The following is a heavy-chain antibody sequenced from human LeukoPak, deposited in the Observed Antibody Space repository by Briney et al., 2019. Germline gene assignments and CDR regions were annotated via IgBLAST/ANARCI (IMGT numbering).Heavy chain of an antibody. J-gene: IGHJ4*02. CDR1: GGSVSSSSYY. Sequence: SETLSLTCTVSGGSVSSSSYYWGRIRQAPGQGRECIGTINYDGITYSDPSLNRRVTISVNTSNNLSSLKLSPVPAADPAEYFCATLDSGRYSEIDNGGQGTLVIVSS. V-gene: IGHV4-39*01. CDR3: ATLDSGRYSEIDN. CDR2: INYDGIT. D-gene: IGHD1-26*01.